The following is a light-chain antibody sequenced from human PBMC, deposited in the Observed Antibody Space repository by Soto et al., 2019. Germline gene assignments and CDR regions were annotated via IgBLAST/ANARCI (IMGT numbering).Light chain of an antibody. CDR1: QDISRY. CDR3: QQYDGLRVT. J-gene: IGKJ3*01. CDR2: DAS. V-gene: IGKV1-33*01. Sequence: DIQMTQSPSSLAASVGDRVTITCQASQDISRYLNWYQQKPGRAPKLLIYDASNMETGVPSRFSGSGSGTDFTFTITSLQPEDIGTYYCQQYDGLRVTFGPGTKVEIK.